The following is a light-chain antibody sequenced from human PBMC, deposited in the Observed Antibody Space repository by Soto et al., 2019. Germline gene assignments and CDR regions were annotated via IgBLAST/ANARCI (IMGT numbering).Light chain of an antibody. J-gene: IGKJ2*01. V-gene: IGKV3-20*01. CDR2: DTS. Sequence: EIVLTQSPGTLSLPPGERATLSCRASQSVSNVYLAWYQQKPGQAPRLLIYDTSNRATGIPDRFSGSGSGTDFTLTISRLEPEDFAVYYCQQSGSSPRTFGQGTKLEIK. CDR1: QSVSNVY. CDR3: QQSGSSPRT.